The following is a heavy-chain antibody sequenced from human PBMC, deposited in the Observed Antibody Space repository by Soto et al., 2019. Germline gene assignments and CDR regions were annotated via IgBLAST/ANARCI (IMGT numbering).Heavy chain of an antibody. D-gene: IGHD6-13*01. CDR1: GFTFDDYA. CDR2: INWNSGSI. CDR3: VKDESINWYSGHFRH. V-gene: IGHV3-9*01. Sequence: PGGSLRLSCAASGFTFDDYAMHWVRQVPGEGLEWVSGINWNSGSIGYGDSVKGRFAISRDNAKNSLHLQMNSLSAEDTAFYYCVKDESINWYSGHFRHWGQGTQVTVSS. J-gene: IGHJ1*01.